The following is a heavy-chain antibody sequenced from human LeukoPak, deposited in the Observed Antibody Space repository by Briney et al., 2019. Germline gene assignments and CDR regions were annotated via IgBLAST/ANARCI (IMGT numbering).Heavy chain of an antibody. CDR3: ARDSYDSSGNYLDY. CDR1: GGTFSSYA. D-gene: IGHD3-22*01. J-gene: IGHJ4*02. Sequence: SVKVSCKASGGTFSSYAISWVRQAPGQGLEWMGGIIPIFGTANYAQKFQGRVTMTTDTSTSTVYMELRSLRSDDTAVYYCARDSYDSSGNYLDYWGQGTLVTVSS. CDR2: IIPIFGTA. V-gene: IGHV1-69*05.